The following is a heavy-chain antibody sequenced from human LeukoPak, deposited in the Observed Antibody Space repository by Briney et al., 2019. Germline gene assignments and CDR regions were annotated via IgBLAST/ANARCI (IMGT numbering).Heavy chain of an antibody. CDR2: TYYRSKWYN. CDR3: ARGRYGWLPFDY. CDR1: GDSVSSNSAA. V-gene: IGHV6-1*01. J-gene: IGHJ4*02. Sequence: SQTLSLTCAISGDSVSSNSAAWNWIRQSPSRGLEWLGRTYYRSKWYNDYAVSVKSRITVNPDTSKNQFTLKLSSVTAADTAVYYCARGRYGWLPFDYWGQGTLVTVSS. D-gene: IGHD3-16*01.